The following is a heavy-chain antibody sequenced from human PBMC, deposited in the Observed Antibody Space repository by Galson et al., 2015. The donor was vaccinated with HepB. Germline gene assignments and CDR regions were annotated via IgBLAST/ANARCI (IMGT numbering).Heavy chain of an antibody. J-gene: IGHJ6*02. Sequence: SVKVSCKASGYTFTGYYMHWVRQAPGQGLEWMGWINPNSGGTNYAQKFQGWVTMTRDTSISTAYMELSRLRSDDTAVYYCARGPGDTAMNYYYYGMDVWGQGTTVTVSS. CDR3: ARGPGDTAMNYYYYGMDV. V-gene: IGHV1-2*04. CDR1: GYTFTGYY. D-gene: IGHD5-18*01. CDR2: INPNSGGT.